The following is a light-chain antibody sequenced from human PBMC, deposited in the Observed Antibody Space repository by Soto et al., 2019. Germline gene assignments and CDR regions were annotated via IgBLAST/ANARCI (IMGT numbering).Light chain of an antibody. V-gene: IGKV1-39*01. CDR1: QSISSY. Sequence: IHMTQSPSSLSASVRDRVTITCRASQSISSYLNWYQQKPGKAPKLLIYAASSLQSGVPSRFSGSGSGTEFTLSISSLQAEDFATYYCQQSYTTPVTFGQGTRLEIK. CDR2: AAS. J-gene: IGKJ5*01. CDR3: QQSYTTPVT.